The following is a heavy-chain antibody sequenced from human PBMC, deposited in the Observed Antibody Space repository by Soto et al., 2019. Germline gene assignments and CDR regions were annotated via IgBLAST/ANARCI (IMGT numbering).Heavy chain of an antibody. CDR2: ISYDGSNK. D-gene: IGHD2-15*01. CDR1: GFTFSSYA. CDR3: ARGYCSGGSCYSYYYYGMDV. Sequence: GGSLRLSCAASGFTFSSYAMHWVRQAPGKGLECVAVISYDGSNKYYADSVKGRFTISRDNSKNTLYLQMNSLRAEDTAVYYCARGYCSGGSCYSYYYYGMDVWGQGTTVTVSS. J-gene: IGHJ6*02. V-gene: IGHV3-30-3*01.